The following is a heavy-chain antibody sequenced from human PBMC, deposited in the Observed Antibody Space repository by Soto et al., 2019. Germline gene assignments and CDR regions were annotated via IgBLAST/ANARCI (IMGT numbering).Heavy chain of an antibody. J-gene: IGHJ3*02. D-gene: IGHD2-2*03. CDR1: SGSISSSNY. Sequence: QVQLQESGPGLVKPSGTLSLTCAVSSGSISSSNYWSWVRRPPGKGLEWIGKIYHSGSTKYNPSLKSRVTISVDKSKNPFSLNLTSVTAADTAVYYCARRELGYCSSTTCYAYAFDIWGQGTMVTVSS. V-gene: IGHV4-4*02. CDR3: ARRELGYCSSTTCYAYAFDI. CDR2: IYHSGST.